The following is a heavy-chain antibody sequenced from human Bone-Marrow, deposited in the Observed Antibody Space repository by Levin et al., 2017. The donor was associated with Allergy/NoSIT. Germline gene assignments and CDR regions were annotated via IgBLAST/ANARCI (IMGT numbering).Heavy chain of an antibody. Sequence: ASVKVSCKASGYTFTSYYMHWVRQAPGQGLEWMGIINPSGGSTSYAQKFQGRVTMTRDTSTSTVYMELSSLRSEDTAVYYCAGDPEGVGWFDPWGQGTLVTVSS. J-gene: IGHJ5*02. CDR1: GYTFTSYY. CDR3: AGDPEGVGWFDP. CDR2: INPSGGST. V-gene: IGHV1-46*01. D-gene: IGHD4-17*01.